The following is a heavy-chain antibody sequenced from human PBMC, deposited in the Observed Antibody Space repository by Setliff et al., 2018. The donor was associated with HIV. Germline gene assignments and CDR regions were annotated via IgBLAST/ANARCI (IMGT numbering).Heavy chain of an antibody. D-gene: IGHD6-13*01. CDR2: VKSNAEGGPA. CDR1: GFTFSNAW. J-gene: IGHJ5*02. Sequence: PGGSLRLSCAGSGFTFSNAWMSWIRQAPGKGLEWVARVKSNAEGGPADYAAPVRRRFTISRDHSKNTLYLQMNSLKTEDTAVYYCTAALQQHVVRWFDPWGQGTLVTVSS. V-gene: IGHV3-15*01. CDR3: TAALQQHVVRWFDP.